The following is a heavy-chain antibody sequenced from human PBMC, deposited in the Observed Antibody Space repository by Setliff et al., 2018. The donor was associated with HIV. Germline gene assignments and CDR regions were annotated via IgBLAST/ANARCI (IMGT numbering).Heavy chain of an antibody. D-gene: IGHD5-18*01. V-gene: IGHV1-69*13. CDR3: ASGMRWDTAMGDAFDI. CDR2: IIPILGTT. Sequence: SVKVSCKASGGTFSSYAISWVRQAPGQGLEWMGGIIPILGTTNYAQKFQGRVTITADESTSTAYMELRSLKSDDTAIYFCASGMRWDTAMGDAFDIWGQGTMVTVSS. CDR1: GGTFSSYA. J-gene: IGHJ3*02.